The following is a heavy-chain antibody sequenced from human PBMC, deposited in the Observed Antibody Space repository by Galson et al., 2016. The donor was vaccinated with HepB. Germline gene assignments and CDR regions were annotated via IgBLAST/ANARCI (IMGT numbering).Heavy chain of an antibody. CDR1: GYTFTCYA. D-gene: IGHD6-13*01. V-gene: IGHV1-3*01. CDR3: ARGSSWYPHFDY. J-gene: IGHJ4*01. Sequence: SVKVSCKASGYTFTCYAMHWVRQAPGQRLEWMGWINAGNGYTKYSQRFQGKVTITRDTSASTAYMELSSLRSEDTAVYYCARGSSWYPHFDYWGHGTLVTVSS. CDR2: INAGNGYT.